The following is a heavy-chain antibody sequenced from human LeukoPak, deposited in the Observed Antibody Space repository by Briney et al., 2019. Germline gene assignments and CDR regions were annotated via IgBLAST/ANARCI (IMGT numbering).Heavy chain of an antibody. D-gene: IGHD6-6*01. CDR1: GGSFSGYY. V-gene: IGHV4-34*01. J-gene: IGHJ6*02. Sequence: SETLSLTCAVYGGSFSGYYWSWIRQPPGKGLEWIGEINHSGSTNYNPSLKSRVTISVDTSKNQFSLKLSSVTAADTAVYYCARERASIPYGMDVWGQGTTVTVSS. CDR2: INHSGST. CDR3: ARERASIPYGMDV.